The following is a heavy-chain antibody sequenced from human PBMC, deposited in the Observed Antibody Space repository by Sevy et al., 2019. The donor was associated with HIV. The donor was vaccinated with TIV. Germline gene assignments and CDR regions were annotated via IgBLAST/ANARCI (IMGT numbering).Heavy chain of an antibody. D-gene: IGHD3-10*01. CDR1: GFTFSTYA. J-gene: IGHJ4*02. CDR3: AKDRVSGTYYTGHFDY. Sequence: GGSLRLSCAASGFTFSTYAMTWVRQAPGKGLEWVSVISGSGGSTYYADSVKGRFTISRDNSKNTLYLQMNSLRAEDTAVYYCAKDRVSGTYYTGHFDYWGQGTLVTVSS. CDR2: ISGSGGST. V-gene: IGHV3-23*01.